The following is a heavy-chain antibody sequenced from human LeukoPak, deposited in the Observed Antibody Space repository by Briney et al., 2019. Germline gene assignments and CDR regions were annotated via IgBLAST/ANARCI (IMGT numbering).Heavy chain of an antibody. CDR3: ARQLGATSPTWFDP. J-gene: IGHJ5*02. D-gene: IGHD1-26*01. Sequence: GESLKISCEGSGYSFTNYWIAWVRQMPGKGLEWMGVIYPGDSDTRYSPSFQGQVTISADKSISTAYLQWSSLKASDTAMYYCARQLGATSPTWFDPWGQGTLVTVSS. CDR2: IYPGDSDT. V-gene: IGHV5-51*01. CDR1: GYSFTNYW.